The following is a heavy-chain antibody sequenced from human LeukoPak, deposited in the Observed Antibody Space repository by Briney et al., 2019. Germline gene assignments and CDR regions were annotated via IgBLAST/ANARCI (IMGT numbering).Heavy chain of an antibody. D-gene: IGHD3-3*01. V-gene: IGHV1-3*01. CDR1: GYTFTSYA. Sequence: GASVKVSCKASGYTFTSYAMHWVRQAPGQRLEWMGWINAGNGNTKYSQKFQGRVTITRDTSASTAYMELSSLRSEDTAVYYCARGGSGYFSWFDPWGQGTLVTVSS. CDR2: INAGNGNT. CDR3: ARGGSGYFSWFDP. J-gene: IGHJ5*02.